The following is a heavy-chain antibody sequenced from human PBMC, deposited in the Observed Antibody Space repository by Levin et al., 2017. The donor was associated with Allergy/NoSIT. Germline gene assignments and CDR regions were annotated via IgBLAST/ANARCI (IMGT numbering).Heavy chain of an antibody. Sequence: SETLSLTCTVPGGSISIFYWSLIRQPPGKGLEWIGYITHSGRTNYNPSLKSPLTLSLDTSKNQFSLKLTSATAADTAVYYCARDTGGFAFDLWGQGTLVTVSS. CDR2: ITHSGRT. V-gene: IGHV4-59*01. J-gene: IGHJ3*01. D-gene: IGHD1-1*01. CDR3: ARDTGGFAFDL. CDR1: GGSISIFY.